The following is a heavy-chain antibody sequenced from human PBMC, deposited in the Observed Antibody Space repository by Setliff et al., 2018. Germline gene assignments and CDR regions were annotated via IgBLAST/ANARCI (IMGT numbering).Heavy chain of an antibody. V-gene: IGHV4-4*07. D-gene: IGHD6-19*01. CDR3: AREQWLDPPGYYYMDV. CDR1: GGSISSYY. CDR2: IYIGGSA. Sequence: LSLTCTVSGGSISSYYWSWIRQPAGKGLEWIGHIYIGGSANYNPSLKSRVTMSIDTAKNQFSLKLNSVTAADMSVYYCAREQWLDPPGYYYMDVWAKGTTVTVSS. J-gene: IGHJ6*03.